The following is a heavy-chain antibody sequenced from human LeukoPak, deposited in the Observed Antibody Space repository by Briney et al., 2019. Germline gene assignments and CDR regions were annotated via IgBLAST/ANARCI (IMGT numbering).Heavy chain of an antibody. V-gene: IGHV3-23*01. Sequence: PGGSQRLSCAASGFTFSSYSMNWVRQAPGKGLEWVSAISGSGGSTYYADSVKGRFTISRDNSKNTLYLQMNSLRAEDTAVYYCAKKIGWEPVDFDYWGQGTLVTVSS. CDR2: ISGSGGST. D-gene: IGHD1-26*01. CDR3: AKKIGWEPVDFDY. J-gene: IGHJ4*02. CDR1: GFTFSSYS.